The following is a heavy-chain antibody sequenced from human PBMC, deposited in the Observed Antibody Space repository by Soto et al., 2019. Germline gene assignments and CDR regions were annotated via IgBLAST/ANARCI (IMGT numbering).Heavy chain of an antibody. V-gene: IGHV3-13*01. D-gene: IGHD3-3*01. CDR1: GFTFSGYD. CDR3: ARVRSSYYGMDV. Sequence: GGSLRLSCAASGFTFSGYDMHWVRQATGKGLEWVSAIGTAGDTYYPGSVKGRFTISRENAKNSLYLQMNSLRAGDTAVYYCARVRSSYYGMDVWGQGTTVTVSS. J-gene: IGHJ6*02. CDR2: IGTAGDT.